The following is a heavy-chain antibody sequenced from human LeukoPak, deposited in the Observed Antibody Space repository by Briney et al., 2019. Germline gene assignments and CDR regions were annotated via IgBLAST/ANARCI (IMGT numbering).Heavy chain of an antibody. CDR2: IWYDGSNK. Sequence: GRSLRLSCAASGFSFSGYGMHWVRQAQGKGLEWVAVIWYDGSNKYYADSVKGRFTITRDNSKNTVYLQMNSLRVEDTAIYYCARSAGYSAFDYWGHGTLVTVSS. CDR3: ARSAGYSAFDY. D-gene: IGHD5-12*01. J-gene: IGHJ4*01. CDR1: GFSFSGYG. V-gene: IGHV3-33*01.